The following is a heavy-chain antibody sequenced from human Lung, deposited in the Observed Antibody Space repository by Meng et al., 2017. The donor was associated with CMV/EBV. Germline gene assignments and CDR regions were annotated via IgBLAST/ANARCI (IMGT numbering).Heavy chain of an antibody. Sequence: SSVXVSXXTSGGTVSTYTISWVRQAPGQGLEWMRRITPILNVPNYTQKFQGRLTITADKLTSTAYMELSSLRSEDTAMYYCAGDLGYFYGSSAYGYDYWGQGTLVTVSS. CDR1: GGTVSTYT. CDR3: AGDLGYFYGSSAYGYDY. V-gene: IGHV1-69*04. J-gene: IGHJ4*02. CDR2: ITPILNVP. D-gene: IGHD3-22*01.